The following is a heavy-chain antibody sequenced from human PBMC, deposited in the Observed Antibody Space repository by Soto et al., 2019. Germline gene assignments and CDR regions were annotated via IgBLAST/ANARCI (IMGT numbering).Heavy chain of an antibody. D-gene: IGHD3-10*01. J-gene: IGHJ5*02. V-gene: IGHV4-34*01. CDR3: AYGSGSYYNANWFDP. CDR2: INHSGST. CDR1: GGSFSGYY. Sequence: SETLSLTCAVYGGSFSGYYWSWIRQHPGKGLEWIGEINHSGSTNYNPSLKSRVTISVDTSKNQFSLKLSSVTAADTAVYYCAYGSGSYYNANWFDPWGQGTLVTVSS.